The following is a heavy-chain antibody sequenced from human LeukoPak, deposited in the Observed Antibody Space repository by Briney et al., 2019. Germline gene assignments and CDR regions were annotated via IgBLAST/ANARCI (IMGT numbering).Heavy chain of an antibody. Sequence: GGSLRLSCAASGFSFSSYLMHWVRQAPGKGLEWVALIGFDVSKIYYADSVKGRFTISRNNSKNTLYLQMNSLRDEDTAVYFCARERLENCNDGSCPDALDIWGQGTMVTISS. D-gene: IGHD2-15*01. CDR1: GFSFSSYL. V-gene: IGHV3-33*01. J-gene: IGHJ3*02. CDR2: IGFDVSKI. CDR3: ARERLENCNDGSCPDALDI.